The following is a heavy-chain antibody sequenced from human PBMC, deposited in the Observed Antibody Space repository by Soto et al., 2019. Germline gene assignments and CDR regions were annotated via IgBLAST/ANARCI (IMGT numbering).Heavy chain of an antibody. CDR1: RFTFSSYG. V-gene: IGHV3-30*18. CDR2: ISYDGDYK. J-gene: IGHJ2*01. D-gene: IGHD4-17*01. CDR3: AKGTTVTPWRYLDL. Sequence: QEQLVESGGGVVQPGRSLRLSCEASRFTFSSYGMHWVRQAPGKGLEWVAVISYDGDYKNYADSLKGRFTISRDNSKNTLYLHMNSLRREDTAGYYCAKGTTVTPWRYLDLWGRGTLVSVSS.